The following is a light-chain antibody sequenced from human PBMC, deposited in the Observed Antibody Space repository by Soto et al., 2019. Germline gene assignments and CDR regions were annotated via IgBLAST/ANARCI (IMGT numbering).Light chain of an antibody. CDR1: QSVSSN. V-gene: IGKV3-15*01. Sequence: EIVMTQSPATLSVSPGERATLSCRASQSVSSNLAWYQQKPGQAPSLLIYGASTRATGTPARFSGSGSGTEFTLTISSLQSEDFAVYFCQVRTDWPPFKYTFGQGTKLEV. CDR2: GAS. J-gene: IGKJ2*01. CDR3: QVRTDWPPFKYT.